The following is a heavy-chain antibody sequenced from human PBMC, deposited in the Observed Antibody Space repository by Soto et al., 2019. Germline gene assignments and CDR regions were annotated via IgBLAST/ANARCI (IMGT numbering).Heavy chain of an antibody. J-gene: IGHJ4*02. CDR2: ISSSSSTI. Sequence: VGSLRLSCAASGFTFSSYSMNWVRQAPGKGLEWVSYISSSSSTIYYADSVKGRFTISRDNAKNSLYPQMNSRRDEDTAVYYCARPYYGSGSYYPYWGQGTLVTVSS. CDR3: ARPYYGSGSYYPY. D-gene: IGHD3-10*01. V-gene: IGHV3-48*02. CDR1: GFTFSSYS.